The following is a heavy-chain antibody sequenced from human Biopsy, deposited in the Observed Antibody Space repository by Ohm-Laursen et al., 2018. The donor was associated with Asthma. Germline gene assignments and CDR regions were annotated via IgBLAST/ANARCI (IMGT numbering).Heavy chain of an antibody. CDR3: VRGSSSWHHGPFHYYYGLDV. CDR2: IYYSGTT. J-gene: IGHJ6*02. CDR1: GGYMRSGNYY. Sequence: SDTLSLTCSLPSGSGGYMRSGNYYWGWIRQPPGKGLGWIGSIYYSGTTYYTPSLESRVTVSEDTSKNQFSLKLTSVTAADTAVYYCVRGSSSWHHGPFHYYYGLDVWGQGTTATVSS. D-gene: IGHD6-13*01. V-gene: IGHV4-39*01.